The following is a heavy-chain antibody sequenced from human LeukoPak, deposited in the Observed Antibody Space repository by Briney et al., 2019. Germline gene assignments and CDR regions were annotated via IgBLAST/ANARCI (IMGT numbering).Heavy chain of an antibody. J-gene: IGHJ4*02. CDR1: GDSIGTYY. CDR3: ARVTLGFGAGFDY. CDR2: IYHSGST. V-gene: IGHV4-59*01. Sequence: SETLSLTCTVSGDSIGTYYWSWIRQPPGKGLECVGYIYHSGSTNYNPSLKSRLTISVDTSKNQFSLKLSSVTAADTAVYYCARVTLGFGAGFDYWGQGTLVTVSS. D-gene: IGHD3-10*01.